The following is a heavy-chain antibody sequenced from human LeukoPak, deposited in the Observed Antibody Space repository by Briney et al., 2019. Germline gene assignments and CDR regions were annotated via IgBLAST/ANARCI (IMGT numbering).Heavy chain of an antibody. CDR2: ISSSSIYI. CDR1: GFTFSSYS. D-gene: IGHD2-2*02. CDR3: AGVVPAAISWFDP. J-gene: IGHJ5*02. V-gene: IGHV3-21*01. Sequence: GGSLRLSCAASGFTFSSYSMNWVRQAPGKGLEWVASISSSSIYIYYADSVKGRFTISRDTAKNSLYLPMNSLRAEDTAVYYCAGVVPAAISWFDPWGQGTLVTVSS.